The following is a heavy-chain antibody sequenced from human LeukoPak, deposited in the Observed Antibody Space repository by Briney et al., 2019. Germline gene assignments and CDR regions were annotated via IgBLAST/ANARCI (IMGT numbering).Heavy chain of an antibody. Sequence: GGSLRLSCIASGFMLSGYEMNWVRQAPGKGLEWVSYISSSGSTKYYADSVKGRFTISRNNAKNSAFLQMNSLRAEDTAVYYCAREYYYGSGIEKTRDYGMDVWGQGTTVSVSS. CDR1: GFMLSGYE. CDR2: ISSSGSTK. CDR3: AREYYYGSGIEKTRDYGMDV. V-gene: IGHV3-48*03. J-gene: IGHJ6*02. D-gene: IGHD3-10*01.